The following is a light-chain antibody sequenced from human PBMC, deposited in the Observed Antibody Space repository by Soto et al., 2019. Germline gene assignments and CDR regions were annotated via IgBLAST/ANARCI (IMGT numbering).Light chain of an antibody. CDR3: QPNYSTLSIT. J-gene: IGKJ5*01. Sequence: DIQMTQSPSSLSASVGDRVTITCRASESIARHLNWYQQKPGKAPKLLIYAASSLHNGVPSRFRGGGYGTDFNLTISNLQPEDVETYYCQPNYSTLSITFGQGTRLEIK. CDR1: ESIARH. CDR2: AAS. V-gene: IGKV1-39*01.